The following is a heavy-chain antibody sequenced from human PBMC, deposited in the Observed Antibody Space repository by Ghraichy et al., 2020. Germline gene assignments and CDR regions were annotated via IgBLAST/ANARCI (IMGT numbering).Heavy chain of an antibody. CDR3: ARVREVEDFWSGYYYYYYYGMDV. Sequence: GGSLRLSCAASGFTFSSYSMNWVRQAPGKGLEWVSSISSSSSYIYYADSVKGRFTISRDNAKNSLYLQMNSLRAEDTAVYYCARVREVEDFWSGYYYYYYYGMDVWGQVTTVTISS. CDR1: GFTFSSYS. V-gene: IGHV3-21*01. D-gene: IGHD3-3*01. CDR2: ISSSSSYI. J-gene: IGHJ6*02.